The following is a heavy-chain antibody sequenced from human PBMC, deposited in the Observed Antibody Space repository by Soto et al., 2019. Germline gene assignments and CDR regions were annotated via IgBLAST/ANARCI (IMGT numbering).Heavy chain of an antibody. CDR2: ISWDGDSA. D-gene: IGHD1-1*01. CDR3: AKGTRGNSPELDF. CDR1: GFTFGDYT. J-gene: IGHJ4*02. Sequence: GGSLKLSCAASGFTFGDYTMHWVRQTPGKGLEWVSLISWDGDSAYYADSVRGRFTISRDNSKNSLFLQMNNVRAEDAALYFCAKGTRGNSPELDFWGQGTLVTVSS. V-gene: IGHV3-43*01.